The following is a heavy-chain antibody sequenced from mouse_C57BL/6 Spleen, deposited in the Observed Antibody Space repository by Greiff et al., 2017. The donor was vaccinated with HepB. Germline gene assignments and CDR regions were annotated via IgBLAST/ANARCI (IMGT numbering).Heavy chain of an antibody. J-gene: IGHJ2*01. CDR1: GYTFTSYW. V-gene: IGHV1-64*01. CDR2: IHPNSGST. CDR3: ARWGDYDGFDY. Sequence: QVQLKQPGAELVKPGASVKLSCKASGYTFTSYWMHWVKQRPGQGLEWIGMIHPNSGSTNYNEKFKSKATLTVDKSSSTAYMQLSSLTSEDSAVYYCARWGDYDGFDYWGQGTTLTVSS. D-gene: IGHD2-4*01.